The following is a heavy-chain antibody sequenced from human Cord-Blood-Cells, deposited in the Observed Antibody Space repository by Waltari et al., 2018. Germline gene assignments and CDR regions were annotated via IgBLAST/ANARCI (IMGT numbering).Heavy chain of an antibody. V-gene: IGHV3-30-3*01. D-gene: IGHD1-26*01. J-gene: IGHJ6*02. CDR1: GFTFSSYA. Sequence: QVQLVESGGGVVQPGRSLRLSCAASGFTFSSYAMHWVRQAPGKGLEWVAVISYDGSNKYYADSVKDRFTISRDNSKNTLYLQMNSLRAEDTAVYYCARVGGSYHYYYYYGMDVWGQGTTVTVSS. CDR2: ISYDGSNK. CDR3: ARVGGSYHYYYYYGMDV.